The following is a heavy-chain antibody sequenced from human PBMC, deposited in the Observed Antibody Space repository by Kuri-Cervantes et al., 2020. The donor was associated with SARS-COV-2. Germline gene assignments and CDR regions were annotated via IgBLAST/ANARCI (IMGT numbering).Heavy chain of an antibody. J-gene: IGHJ5*02. CDR1: GGSISSSSYY. Sequence: GSLRLSCTVSGGSISSSSYYWGWIRQPPGKGLEWIGSIYYSGSTYYNPSLKSRVTISVDTSKNQFSLKLSSVTAADTAVYYCARGTVNWFDPWGQGTLVTVSS. CDR2: IYYSGST. V-gene: IGHV4-39*07. CDR3: ARGTVNWFDP.